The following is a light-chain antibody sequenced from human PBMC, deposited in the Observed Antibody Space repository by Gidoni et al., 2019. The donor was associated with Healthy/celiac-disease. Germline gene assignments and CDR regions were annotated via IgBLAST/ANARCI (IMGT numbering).Light chain of an antibody. CDR3: QQSYSTPT. CDR1: QSISSY. V-gene: IGKV1-39*01. CDR2: AAS. Sequence: DIQMTQSPSSLSASVGDRVTITCRASQSISSYLNWDQQKPGKAPKLLIYAASSLQSGGQSRFSGSGSGTDFTLTISSLQPEDFATYYCQQSYSTPTFGGGTKVEIK. J-gene: IGKJ4*01.